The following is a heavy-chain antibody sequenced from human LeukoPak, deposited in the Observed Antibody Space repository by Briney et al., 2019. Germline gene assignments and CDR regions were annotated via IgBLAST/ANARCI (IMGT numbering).Heavy chain of an antibody. CDR2: INHSGST. CDR1: GGSFSGYY. CDR3: ARRWHYYYMDV. V-gene: IGHV4-34*01. Sequence: SETLSLTCAVYGGSFSGYYWSWIRQPPGKGLEWIGEINHSGSTNYNPSLKSRVTISVDTSKNQFSLKLSSVTAADTAVYYCARRWHYYYMDVWGKGTTVTISS. J-gene: IGHJ6*03. D-gene: IGHD6-13*01.